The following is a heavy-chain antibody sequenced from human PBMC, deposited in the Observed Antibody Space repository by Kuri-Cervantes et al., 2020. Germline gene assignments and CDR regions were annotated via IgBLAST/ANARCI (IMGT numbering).Heavy chain of an antibody. V-gene: IGHV3-13*01. CDR2: IGTAGDT. Sequence: GESLKISCAASGFTFSDYYMSWIRQAPGKGLEWVSAIGTAGDTYYPGSVKGRFTISRENAKNSLYLQMNSLRAGDTAVYYCARGVVGDYAFDYWGQGTLVTVSS. J-gene: IGHJ4*02. CDR3: ARGVVGDYAFDY. D-gene: IGHD4-17*01. CDR1: GFTFSDYY.